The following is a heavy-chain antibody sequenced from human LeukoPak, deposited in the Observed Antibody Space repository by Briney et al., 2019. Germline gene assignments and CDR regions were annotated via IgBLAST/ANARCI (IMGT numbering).Heavy chain of an antibody. CDR2: IKQDGSEK. CDR3: ASDVDKVHRGWFDP. Sequence: GGSLRLSCAASGFTFSSYWMSWVRQAPGKGLEWVANIKQDGSEKYYVDSVKGRFTISRDNAKNSLYLQMNSLRAEDTAVYYSASDVDKVHRGWFDPWGQGTLVTVSS. V-gene: IGHV3-7*01. CDR1: GFTFSSYW. J-gene: IGHJ5*02. D-gene: IGHD5-12*01.